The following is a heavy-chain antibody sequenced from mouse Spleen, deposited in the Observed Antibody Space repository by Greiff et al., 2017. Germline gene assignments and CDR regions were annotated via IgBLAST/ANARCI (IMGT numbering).Heavy chain of an antibody. V-gene: IGHV1-82*01. J-gene: IGHJ2*01. D-gene: IGHD2-1*01. CDR1: GYAFSSSW. Sequence: VQVVESGPELVKPGASVKISCKASGYAFSSSWMNWVKQRPGKGLEWIGRIYPGDGDTNYNGKFKGKATLTADKSSSTAYMQLSSLTSEDSAVYFCARERAYGNPYYFDYWGQGTTLTVSS. CDR2: IYPGDGDT. CDR3: ARERAYGNPYYFDY.